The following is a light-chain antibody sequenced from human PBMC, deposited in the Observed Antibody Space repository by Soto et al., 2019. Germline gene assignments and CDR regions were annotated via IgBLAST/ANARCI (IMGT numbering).Light chain of an antibody. Sequence: QFLLTQSASVLGSPGQSITISCTGTISVVGAYDYVSWYQQHPDKAPKLMIYEVSNRPSGVSNRFSGSKSVNTATLTISGLQTEDEADYYCSSYTSSSTRVFGTGTKVTVL. CDR2: EVS. V-gene: IGLV2-14*03. CDR1: ISVVGAYDY. J-gene: IGLJ1*01. CDR3: SSYTSSSTRV.